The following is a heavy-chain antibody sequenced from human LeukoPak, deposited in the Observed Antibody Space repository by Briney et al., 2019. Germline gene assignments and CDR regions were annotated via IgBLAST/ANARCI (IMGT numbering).Heavy chain of an antibody. CDR3: AKGLTNYYGSGSYPSYFDY. J-gene: IGHJ4*02. D-gene: IGHD3-10*01. CDR2: VSGSGDNT. CDR1: GFTFSSHA. Sequence: GRSLRLSCAASGFTFSSHAMSWVRQAPGKGLEWVSAVSGSGDNTYYADSVKGRFTISRDNSKNTLYLQMNSLRAEDTAVYYCAKGLTNYYGSGSYPSYFDYWGQGTLVTVSS. V-gene: IGHV3-23*01.